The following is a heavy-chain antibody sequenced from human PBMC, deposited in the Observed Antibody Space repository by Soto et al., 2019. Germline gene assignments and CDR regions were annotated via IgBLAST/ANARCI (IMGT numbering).Heavy chain of an antibody. V-gene: IGHV1-69*01. CDR2: IIPIFGTA. CDR1: GGTFSSYA. Sequence: QVQLVQSGAEVTKPGSSVKFSCKASGGTFSSYAISWVRQAPGPGVEWMGGIIPIFGTANYAQKFQGRVTITADESTSTASMELSRLRSEDTAVYYGDPGITGSSDYWGQGTLVTVAS. J-gene: IGHJ4*02. D-gene: IGHD1-20*01. CDR3: DPGITGSSDY.